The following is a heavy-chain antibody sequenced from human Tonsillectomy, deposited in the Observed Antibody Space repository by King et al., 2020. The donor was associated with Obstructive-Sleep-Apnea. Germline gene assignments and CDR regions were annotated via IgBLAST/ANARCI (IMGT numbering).Heavy chain of an antibody. J-gene: IGHJ4*02. D-gene: IGHD6-13*01. CDR1: GYSFSNYW. Sequence: VQLVESGAEVKKPGESLKISCKASGYSFSNYWIGWVRQMPGKGLEWVGVIYPGDSATRYSPSFQGLVTISVDTSISTAYLQWSSLKASDTAVYYCARRGGAGYTSSWFYHFDYWGQGALVTVSS. V-gene: IGHV5-51*01. CDR3: ARRGGAGYTSSWFYHFDY. CDR2: IYPGDSAT.